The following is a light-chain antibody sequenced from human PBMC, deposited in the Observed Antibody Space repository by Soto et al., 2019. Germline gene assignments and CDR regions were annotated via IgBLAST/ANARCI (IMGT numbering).Light chain of an antibody. CDR1: QTISNW. J-gene: IGKJ5*01. CDR2: DAS. CDR3: QQYNSYSIT. V-gene: IGKV1-5*01. Sequence: VQITQSPATLSAAEGDSVNITCRSSQTISNWLAWYQQKRGDAPKLLIYDASSLASGVPSRFSGSGSGTEFTLTISSLQSDDFATYYCQQYNSYSITFGKGTRLEIK.